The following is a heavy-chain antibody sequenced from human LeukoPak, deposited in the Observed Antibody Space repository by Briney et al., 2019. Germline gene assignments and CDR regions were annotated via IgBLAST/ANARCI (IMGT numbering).Heavy chain of an antibody. Sequence: SETLSLTCTVSGGSISSGDYYWSWIRQPPGKGLEWIGYIYYSGSTYYNPSLKSRVTISVDTSKNQFSLKLSSVTAADTAVYYCARVADCSGGSCHSPWFDPWGQGTLVTVSS. CDR1: GGSISSGDYY. J-gene: IGHJ5*02. V-gene: IGHV4-30-4*01. CDR3: ARVADCSGGSCHSPWFDP. D-gene: IGHD2-15*01. CDR2: IYYSGST.